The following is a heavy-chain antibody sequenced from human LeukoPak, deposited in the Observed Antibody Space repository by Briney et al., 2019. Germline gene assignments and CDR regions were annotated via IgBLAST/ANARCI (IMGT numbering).Heavy chain of an antibody. D-gene: IGHD2-21*01. J-gene: IGHJ4*02. CDR2: IRYDGSNK. CDR1: GFTFSRYG. CDR3: AKDMRHTDY. Sequence: GGSLRLSCAASGFTFSRYGMHWVRQAPGKGLEWVAFIRYDGSNKYYADSLKGRFTISRDNSKNTLSLQMNSLRAEDTAVYYCAKDMRHTDYWGQGTLVTVSS. V-gene: IGHV3-30*02.